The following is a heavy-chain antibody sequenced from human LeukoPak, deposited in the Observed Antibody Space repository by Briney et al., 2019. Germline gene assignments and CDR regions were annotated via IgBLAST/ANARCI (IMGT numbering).Heavy chain of an antibody. CDR2: IATYNGKT. V-gene: IGHV1-18*01. Sequence: ASVTLSCNASGYTLSSYGISWVQQAPGQGLEWMGWIATYNGKTKYAEKVQGRVTMTTDTSTTTAYMELRTLRSDDTAVYYCARDMVGLAADGNWFDPWGQGTLVTVSS. J-gene: IGHJ5*02. D-gene: IGHD6-13*01. CDR1: GYTLSSYG. CDR3: ARDMVGLAADGNWFDP.